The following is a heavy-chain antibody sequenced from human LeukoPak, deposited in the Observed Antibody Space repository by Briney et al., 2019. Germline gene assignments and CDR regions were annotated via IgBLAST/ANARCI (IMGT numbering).Heavy chain of an antibody. V-gene: IGHV1-18*01. J-gene: IGHJ4*02. Sequence: ASVKVSCKASGYTFTSYGISWVRQAPGQGLEWMGWISAYNGNTNYAQKLQGRVTMTTDTSTSTAYMELRSLRSDDTAVYYCARGRSLYYYDSSGYADYWGQGTLVTVSS. CDR1: GYTFTSYG. D-gene: IGHD3-22*01. CDR3: ARGRSLYYYDSSGYADY. CDR2: ISAYNGNT.